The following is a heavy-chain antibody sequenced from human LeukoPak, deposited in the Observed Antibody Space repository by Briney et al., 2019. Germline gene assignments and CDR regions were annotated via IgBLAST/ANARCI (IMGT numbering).Heavy chain of an antibody. CDR1: GYTFTSYD. CDR3: ARDYYDNSGYDY. J-gene: IGHJ4*02. CDR2: MNPNNGNR. D-gene: IGHD3-22*01. Sequence: ASVKVSCKASGYTFTSYDINWVRQATGQGLEWMGWMNPNNGNRGHAQRFQDRVTMTRNTSISTAYLELSNLRSEDTAVYYCARDYYDNSGYDYWGQGTLVTVSS. V-gene: IGHV1-8*01.